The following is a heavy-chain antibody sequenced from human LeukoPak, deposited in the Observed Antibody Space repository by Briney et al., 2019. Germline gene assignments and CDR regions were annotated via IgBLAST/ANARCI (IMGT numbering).Heavy chain of an antibody. CDR1: GFTFSSYW. V-gene: IGHV3-74*01. CDR2: INSDGTST. J-gene: IGHJ4*02. CDR3: ARVAYSSAWYIDY. Sequence: PGGSLRLSCVASGFTFSSYWMHWVRQVPGKGLVWVSRINSDGTSTSYADSVKGRFTISRDNAKNTLYLQMDSLRAEDMAVYYCARVAYSSAWYIDYWGQGTLVTVSS. D-gene: IGHD6-25*01.